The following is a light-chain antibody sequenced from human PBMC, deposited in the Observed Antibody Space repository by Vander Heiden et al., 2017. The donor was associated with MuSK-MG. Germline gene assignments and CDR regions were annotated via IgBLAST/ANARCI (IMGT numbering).Light chain of an antibody. CDR2: LVS. CDR3: MQPLQTPWT. CDR1: QSLLYSNGYTY. V-gene: IGKV2-28*01. Sequence: DIVMTQSPLSLPVTPGEPASISCRSSQSLLYSNGYTYLNWYLQKPGQSPQLLIYLVSNRASGVPDRFSGSGSGTDFTLKISRVEAEDVGVYYCMQPLQTPWTFGQGTQVEIK. J-gene: IGKJ1*01.